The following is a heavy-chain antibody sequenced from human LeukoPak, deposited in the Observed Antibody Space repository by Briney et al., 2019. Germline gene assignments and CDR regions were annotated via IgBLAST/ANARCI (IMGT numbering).Heavy chain of an antibody. D-gene: IGHD3-22*01. CDR1: GFTFSSYS. J-gene: IGHJ4*02. V-gene: IGHV3-21*01. CDR3: ARLRRNSDKSGYYYYYDY. Sequence: PGGSLRLSCGASGFTFSSYSFNWVRQAPGKGLEWVSSVNTVSSYIYYADSVRGRFTISRDNADNSVYLQVNGLRAEDTAVYYCARLRRNSDKSGYYYYYDYWGQGTLVTVSS. CDR2: VNTVSSYI.